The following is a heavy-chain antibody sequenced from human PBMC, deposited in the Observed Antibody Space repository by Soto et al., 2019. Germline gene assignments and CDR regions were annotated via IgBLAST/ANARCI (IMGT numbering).Heavy chain of an antibody. Sequence: EVQLVESGGGLVKPGGSLRLSCAASGFTFSSYSMNWVRQAPGKGLEWVSSISSSSSYIYYADSVKGRFTISRDNAKNSLYLQMNSLRAEDTAVYYCARDRYDSSGYAGDWGQGTLVTVSS. CDR1: GFTFSSYS. CDR3: ARDRYDSSGYAGD. J-gene: IGHJ4*02. V-gene: IGHV3-21*01. CDR2: ISSSSSYI. D-gene: IGHD3-22*01.